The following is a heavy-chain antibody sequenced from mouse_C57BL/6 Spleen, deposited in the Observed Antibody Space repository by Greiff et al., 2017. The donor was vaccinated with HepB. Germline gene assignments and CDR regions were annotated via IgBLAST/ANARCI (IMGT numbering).Heavy chain of an antibody. CDR2: IYPGDGDT. CDR1: GYAFSSSW. J-gene: IGHJ1*02. Sequence: QVQLQQSGPELVKPGASVTISCKASGYAFSSSWMNWVKQRPGKGLEWIGRIYPGDGDTNYNEKFKGKATLTADKSSSTAYMQLSSLTSEDSAVSFCARNSGYYYDSSPLYFHVWGAVTPFTVSS. CDR3: ARNSGYYYDSSPLYFHV. D-gene: IGHD1-1*01. V-gene: IGHV1-82*01.